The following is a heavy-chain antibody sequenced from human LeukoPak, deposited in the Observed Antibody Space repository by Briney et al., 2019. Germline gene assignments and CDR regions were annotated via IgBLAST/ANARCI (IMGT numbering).Heavy chain of an antibody. CDR3: AREEVATTHFDY. D-gene: IGHD5-12*01. V-gene: IGHV4-31*03. CDR1: GGSISSGGYY. J-gene: IGHJ4*02. Sequence: PSETLSLTCTVSGGSISSGGYYWSWIRQHPGKGLEWIGCIYYSGSTYYNPSLKSRVTISVDTSKNQFSLKLSSVTAADTAVYYCAREEVATTHFDYWGQGTLVTVSS. CDR2: IYYSGST.